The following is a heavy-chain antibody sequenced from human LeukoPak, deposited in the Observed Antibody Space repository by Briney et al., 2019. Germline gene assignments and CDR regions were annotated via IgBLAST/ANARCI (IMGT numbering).Heavy chain of an antibody. D-gene: IGHD3-10*01. V-gene: IGHV3-7*03. CDR1: GFTFSSYW. CDR3: ASGFGEFIFDY. CDR2: IKQDGSEK. Sequence: GGSLRLSCAASGFTFSSYWMSWVRQAPGKGLEWVANIKQDGSEKYYVDSGKGRFTISRDNAKNSLYLQMNSLRAEDTAVYYCASGFGEFIFDYWGQGTLVTVSS. J-gene: IGHJ4*02.